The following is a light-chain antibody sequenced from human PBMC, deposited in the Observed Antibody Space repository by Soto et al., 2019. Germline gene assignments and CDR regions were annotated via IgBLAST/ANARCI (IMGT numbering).Light chain of an antibody. CDR2: RDD. Sequence: QSVLTQSSSASGTPGQRVIISCTGSRSNIGKNFVYWYQQLPGTAPKLLIFRDDQRPSGVPDRFSGSKSGASASLAISGLRPEDEATYYCTSWDDSLSVGVFGGGTQLTVL. V-gene: IGLV1-47*01. CDR1: RSNIGKNF. J-gene: IGLJ3*02. CDR3: TSWDDSLSVGV.